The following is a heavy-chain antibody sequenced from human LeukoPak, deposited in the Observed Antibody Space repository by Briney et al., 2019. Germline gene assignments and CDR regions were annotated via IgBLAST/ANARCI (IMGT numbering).Heavy chain of an antibody. CDR2: IYYSGST. J-gene: IGHJ5*02. CDR3: ARQHPPKEYLT. V-gene: IGHV4-59*08. Sequence: SETLSLACTVSGGSISSYYWSWIRQPPGKGLEWIGYIYYSGSTNYNPSLKSRVTISVDTSKNQFSLKLSSVTAADTAVYYCARQHPPKEYLTWGQGTLVTVSS. CDR1: GGSISSYY. D-gene: IGHD2-2*01.